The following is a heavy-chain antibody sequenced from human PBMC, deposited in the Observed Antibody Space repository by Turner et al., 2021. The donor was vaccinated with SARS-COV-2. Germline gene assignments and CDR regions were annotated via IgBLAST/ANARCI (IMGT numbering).Heavy chain of an antibody. Sequence: QLQLQESGPGLVKPSETLSLTCTVSGGSISSSSYYWGWIRQPPGKGLEWIGSIYCSGSTYYNPSLKSRVTISVDTSKNQFSLKLSSVTAADTAVYYCAGEVVVLTTTHYGMDVWGQGTTVTVSS. CDR3: AGEVVVLTTTHYGMDV. CDR1: GGSISSSSYY. J-gene: IGHJ6*02. V-gene: IGHV4-39*01. CDR2: IYCSGST. D-gene: IGHD1-26*01.